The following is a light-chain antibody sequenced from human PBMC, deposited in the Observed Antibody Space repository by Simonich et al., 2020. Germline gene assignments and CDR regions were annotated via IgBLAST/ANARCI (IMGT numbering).Light chain of an antibody. CDR2: LNSDGSH. J-gene: IGLJ3*02. Sequence: QLVLTQSPSASASLGASVKLTCSLSSVHSSYAISWHQQQPEKGTRYLMNLNSDGSHSKGDGIPDRFSGSSYGAERYLTSSSLQSEDEADYYCQTWGTGIVFGGGTKLTVL. V-gene: IGLV4-69*01. CDR3: QTWGTGIV. CDR1: SVHSSYA.